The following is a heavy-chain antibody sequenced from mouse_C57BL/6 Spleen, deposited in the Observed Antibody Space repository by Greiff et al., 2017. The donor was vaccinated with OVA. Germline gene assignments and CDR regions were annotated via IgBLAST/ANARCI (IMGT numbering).Heavy chain of an antibody. J-gene: IGHJ2*01. CDR1: GFTFSDYG. Sequence: EVHLVESGGGLVKPGGSLKLSCAASGFTFSDYGMHWVRQAPETGLEWVAYISSGSSTIYYADTVKGRFTISRDNAKNTLCLQMTSLMSEYTAMYYCARSYDGYNDYWGQGTTLTVSS. CDR3: ARSYDGYNDY. D-gene: IGHD2-3*01. CDR2: ISSGSSTI. V-gene: IGHV5-17*01.